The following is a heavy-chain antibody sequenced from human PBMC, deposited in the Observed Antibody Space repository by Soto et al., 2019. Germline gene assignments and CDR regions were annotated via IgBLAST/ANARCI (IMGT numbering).Heavy chain of an antibody. Sequence: SPGPSRAASGFTFGDFNIDWFPQAPGKGLEWVSLISWDGGSTYYADSVKGRFTISRDNSKNSLYLQMNSLRTEDTALYYCATLKSNYGMDVWGQGTTVTVSS. CDR2: ISWDGGST. V-gene: IGHV3-43*01. CDR3: ATLKSNYGMDV. CDR1: GFTFGDFN. J-gene: IGHJ6*02.